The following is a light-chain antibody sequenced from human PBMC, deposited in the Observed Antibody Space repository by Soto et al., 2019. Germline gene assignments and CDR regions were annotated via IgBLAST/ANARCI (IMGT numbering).Light chain of an antibody. V-gene: IGKV1-33*01. Sequence: DIQMTQSPSSLSESVGDRVTITCQASQDISNYLNWYQQKPGKAPKLLIYDASNLETGVPSRFSGSGSGTDFTFTISSLQPEDIATYYCQQYDNLSYTFGQGTKLEIK. CDR1: QDISNY. CDR3: QQYDNLSYT. CDR2: DAS. J-gene: IGKJ2*01.